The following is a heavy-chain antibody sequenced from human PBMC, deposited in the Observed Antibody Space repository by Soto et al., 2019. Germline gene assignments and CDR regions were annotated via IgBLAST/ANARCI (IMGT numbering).Heavy chain of an antibody. CDR3: AGGGYCISTSCYLNWFDP. J-gene: IGHJ5*02. V-gene: IGHV3-30-3*01. CDR1: GFTFSNYA. CDR2: ISYDGSNK. D-gene: IGHD2-2*01. Sequence: GGSLRLSCAASGFTFSNYAMLWVRQAPGKGLEWVALISYDGSNKYYADSVKGRFTISRDNSKNTLYLQMNSLRAEDTAVYYCAGGGYCISTSCYLNWFDPWGQGT.